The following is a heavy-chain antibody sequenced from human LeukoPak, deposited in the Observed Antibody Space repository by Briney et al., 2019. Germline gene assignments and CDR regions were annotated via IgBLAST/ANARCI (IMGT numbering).Heavy chain of an antibody. Sequence: GGSLRLSCAASGFTFSDDYMSWIRQAPGKGLEWVSNINQDGSGKYYVDSVKGRFTISRDNAKSSLYLQMNNLRAEDTAVYYCARDFSWTGGYFDYWGQGTLVTVSS. CDR3: ARDFSWTGGYFDY. D-gene: IGHD1-14*01. CDR1: GFTFSDDY. V-gene: IGHV3-7*01. J-gene: IGHJ4*02. CDR2: INQDGSGK.